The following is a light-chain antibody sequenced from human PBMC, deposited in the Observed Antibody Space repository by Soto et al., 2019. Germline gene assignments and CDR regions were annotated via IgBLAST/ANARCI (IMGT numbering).Light chain of an antibody. CDR1: QIVSSN. CDR2: GAS. CDR3: QQYGSSPGT. Sequence: EIVMTQSPATLSVSPGERATLSCRASQIVSSNLAWYQQKPGQAPRLLIYGASTRATGIPDRFSGSGSGTDFTLTISRLEPEDFAVYYCQQYGSSPGTFGQGTKVDIK. V-gene: IGKV3-20*01. J-gene: IGKJ1*01.